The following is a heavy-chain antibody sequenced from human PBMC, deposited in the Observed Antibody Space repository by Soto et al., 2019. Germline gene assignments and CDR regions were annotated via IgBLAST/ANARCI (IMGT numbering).Heavy chain of an antibody. J-gene: IGHJ3*02. CDR1: GGFVTSGSYY. V-gene: IGHV4-34*01. Sequence: QVQLQQWGAGLLKPSETLSLTCAVYGGFVTSGSYYWSWIRQPPGKGLEWIGEMSHSGGTHLNPSLKSRVTIPVDTSKNQFTLKMSSVTAADTALYYCARVERGTATTVVDAFDIWGPGKMVTVSS. CDR3: ARVERGTATTVVDAFDI. CDR2: MSHSGGT. D-gene: IGHD1-1*01.